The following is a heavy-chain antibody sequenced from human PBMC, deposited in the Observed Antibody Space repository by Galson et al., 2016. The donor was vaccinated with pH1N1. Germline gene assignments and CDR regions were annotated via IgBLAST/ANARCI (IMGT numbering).Heavy chain of an antibody. CDR2: INTDTGNP. V-gene: IGHV7-4-1*02. CDR1: GYTFNTYA. Sequence: SVKVSCKASGYTFNTYALNWVRQAPGQGLEWMGWINTDTGNPTYAPGFTGRFVFSLDTSVSTAYLQITSLKAEDTAVYYCARGFYYGSESFWPWDYWGQGTLVTVSS. D-gene: IGHD3-10*01. CDR3: ARGFYYGSESFWPWDY. J-gene: IGHJ4*02.